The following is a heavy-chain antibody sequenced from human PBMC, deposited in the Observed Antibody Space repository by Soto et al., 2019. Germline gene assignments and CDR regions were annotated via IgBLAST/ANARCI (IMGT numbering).Heavy chain of an antibody. J-gene: IGHJ6*02. D-gene: IGHD2-2*02. CDR2: IYRGGDT. V-gene: IGHV3-66*01. CDR3: AKEKGVVTPDIKFSSYGLDV. CDR1: GFTVSYNY. Sequence: EVEMVESGGDLVQPGGSLRLSCAVSGFTVSYNYMSWVRQAPGKGLEWVSVIYRGGDTFYTDSVKGRFTISRDNSKNTXYXXMNSLRAEDTAVYYCAKEKGVVTPDIKFSSYGLDVWGQGTSVTVSS.